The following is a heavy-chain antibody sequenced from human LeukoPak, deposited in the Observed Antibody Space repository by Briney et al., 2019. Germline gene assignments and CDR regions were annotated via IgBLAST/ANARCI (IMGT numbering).Heavy chain of an antibody. CDR3: ARRDWGYFDY. D-gene: IGHD2-21*02. Sequence: PGGSLRLSSAVSGFTFSSYSMNWVRQAPGKGLEWVSSISSSSSYIYYTDSVKGRFTISRDNAKNSLYLQMNSLRAEDTAVYYCARRDWGYFDYWGQGTLVTVSS. CDR2: ISSSSSYI. V-gene: IGHV3-21*01. J-gene: IGHJ4*02. CDR1: GFTFSSYS.